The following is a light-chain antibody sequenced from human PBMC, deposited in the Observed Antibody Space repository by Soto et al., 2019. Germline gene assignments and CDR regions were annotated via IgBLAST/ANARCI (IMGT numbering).Light chain of an antibody. V-gene: IGLV4-69*01. J-gene: IGLJ2*01. Sequence: QPVLTQSPSASASLGASVKLTCTLSSGHSSYGIAWHQQQPEKGPRFLMNLNSDGSHSKGGGIPDRFSGSSSGAERHLTISSLQSEDEADYYCQTWGTGSVVFGGGTKVTVL. CDR3: QTWGTGSVV. CDR1: SGHSSYG. CDR2: LNSDGSH.